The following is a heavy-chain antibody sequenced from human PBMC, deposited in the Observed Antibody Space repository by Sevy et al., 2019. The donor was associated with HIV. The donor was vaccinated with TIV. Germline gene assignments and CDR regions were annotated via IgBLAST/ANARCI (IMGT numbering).Heavy chain of an antibody. V-gene: IGHV3-11*01. CDR2: ISSSGSTI. CDR3: ARGYYDSSGYLDAFDI. Sequence: GGSLRLSCAASAFTFSDYYMSWIRQAPGKGLEWVSYISSSGSTIYYADSVKGRFTISRDNAKKSLSLQMNSLRAEDTAVYYCARGYYDSSGYLDAFDIWGQGTMVTVSS. CDR1: AFTFSDYY. J-gene: IGHJ3*02. D-gene: IGHD3-22*01.